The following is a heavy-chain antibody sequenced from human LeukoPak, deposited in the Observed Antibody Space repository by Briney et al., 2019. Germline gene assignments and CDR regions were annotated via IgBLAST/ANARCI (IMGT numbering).Heavy chain of an antibody. CDR1: GFTFSSYA. CDR3: VTGYYDSSGYYQWGDY. CDR2: ISSNGGST. D-gene: IGHD3-22*01. Sequence: GGSLRLSCAASGFTFSSYAMHWVRQAPGKGLEYVSAISSNGGSTYYADSVKGRFTISRDNSKNTLYLQMSSLRAEDTAVYYCVTGYYDSSGYYQWGDYWGQGTLVTVSS. J-gene: IGHJ4*02. V-gene: IGHV3-64D*06.